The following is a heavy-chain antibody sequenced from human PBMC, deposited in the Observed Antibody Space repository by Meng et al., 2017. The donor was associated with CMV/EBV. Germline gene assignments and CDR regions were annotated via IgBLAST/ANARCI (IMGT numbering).Heavy chain of an antibody. Sequence: GESLKISCAASGFTFSSYGMHWVRQAPGKGLEWVAVIWYDGSNKYYADSVKGPFTISRDNSKNTLYLQMNSLRAEDTAVYYCARDNTIFGVGMDVWGQGTTVTVSS. CDR2: IWYDGSNK. D-gene: IGHD3-3*01. CDR3: ARDNTIFGVGMDV. J-gene: IGHJ6*02. V-gene: IGHV3-33*01. CDR1: GFTFSSYG.